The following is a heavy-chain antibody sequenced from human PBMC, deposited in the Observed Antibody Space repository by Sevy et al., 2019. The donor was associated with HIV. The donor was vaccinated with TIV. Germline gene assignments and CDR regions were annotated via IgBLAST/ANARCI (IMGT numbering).Heavy chain of an antibody. CDR1: GFTFSSYG. Sequence: GGSLRLSCAASGFTFSSYGMHWVRQAPGKGLEWVAVISYDGSNKYYADSVKGRFTISRDNSKNTLYLQMNSLRAEDTAVYYCAKDYVWGSYLFYYYGIDVWGQGTTVTVSS. CDR3: AKDYVWGSYLFYYYGIDV. CDR2: ISYDGSNK. V-gene: IGHV3-30*18. D-gene: IGHD3-16*01. J-gene: IGHJ6*02.